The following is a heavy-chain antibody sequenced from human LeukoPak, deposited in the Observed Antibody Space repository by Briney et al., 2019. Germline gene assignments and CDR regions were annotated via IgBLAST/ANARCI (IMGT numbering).Heavy chain of an antibody. CDR3: ARPSSGNYARSES. V-gene: IGHV3-21*05. J-gene: IGHJ5*02. CDR1: GFTFSTFN. D-gene: IGHD1-26*01. CDR2: MSRDSTYK. Sequence: GGSLRLSCAASGFTFSTFNMNWVRQAPGKGLEWVSFMSRDSTYKYYADSVKGRFTISRDDANNTLYLQMNSLRAEDTAVYYCARPSSGNYARSESWGQGTLVTVSS.